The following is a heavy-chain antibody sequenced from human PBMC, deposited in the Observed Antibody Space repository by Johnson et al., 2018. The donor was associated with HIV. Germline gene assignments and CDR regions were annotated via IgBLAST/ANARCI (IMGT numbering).Heavy chain of an antibody. D-gene: IGHD3-10*01. CDR3: AGDHLIGLLWFGDHKWSGAFDI. J-gene: IGHJ3*02. V-gene: IGHV3-30-3*01. CDR1: GFTFSDYY. CDR2: ISYDGSNK. Sequence: QVQLVESGGGVVQPGRSLRLSCAASGFTFSDYYMSWIRQAPGQGLEWVAVISYDGSNKYYADSVKGRLTISRDNSKNTRHLQMNSLRAEDRAVYYCAGDHLIGLLWFGDHKWSGAFDIWGQGTMVTVSS.